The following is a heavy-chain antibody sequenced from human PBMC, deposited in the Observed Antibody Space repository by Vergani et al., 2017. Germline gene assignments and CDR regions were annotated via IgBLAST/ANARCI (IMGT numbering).Heavy chain of an antibody. CDR1: GFTFSACP. V-gene: IGHV3-23*01. J-gene: IGHJ4*02. CDR3: AKQYFVSWNYLFDD. Sequence: EVQLLQSGGGVIQPGGSVRLSCAASGFTFSACPMTWVRQAPGKGLEWVSAISARYPSTYYADSVKGRFTISRDNSKNMLYLQMNNLRTEDTAIYYCAKQYFVSWNYLFDDWGQGTLVTVSS. CDR2: ISARYPST. D-gene: IGHD1-7*01.